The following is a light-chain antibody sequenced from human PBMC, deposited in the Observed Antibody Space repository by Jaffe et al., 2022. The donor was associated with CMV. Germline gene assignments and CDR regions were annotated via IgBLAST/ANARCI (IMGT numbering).Light chain of an antibody. CDR1: QGISNF. V-gene: IGKV1-9*01. CDR2: GAS. J-gene: IGKJ2*01. CDR3: QHVQTYPYT. Sequence: IQLTQSPSSLSASVGDRVTITCRASQGISNFLVWYHQKPGRAPKLLIYGASTLQSGVPSRFSGSGSGTDFTLTITNLQPEDFATYYCQHVQTYPYTFGPGTKLEIK.